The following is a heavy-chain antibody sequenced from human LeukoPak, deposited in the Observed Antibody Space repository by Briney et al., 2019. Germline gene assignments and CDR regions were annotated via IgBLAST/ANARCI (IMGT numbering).Heavy chain of an antibody. CDR2: INSDGSST. CDR3: ARTTPRHYYLI. D-gene: IGHD2/OR15-2a*01. V-gene: IGHV3-74*01. J-gene: IGHJ4*02. CDR1: GLTFSSYW. Sequence: PGGSLRLSCAASGLTFSSYWMHWVRQAPGKGLVWVSRINSDGSSTSYADSVKGRFTISRDNAKNTLYLQMNSERAEDTSGDYCARTTPRHYYLIWGQGTLVTVSS.